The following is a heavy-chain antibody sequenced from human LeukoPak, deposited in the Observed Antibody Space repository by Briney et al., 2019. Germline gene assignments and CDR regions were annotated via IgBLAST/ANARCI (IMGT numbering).Heavy chain of an antibody. Sequence: GGTLSLSCAASGFTFSNAWMSWVRHAPGTGREWVGRIKSKTDGGTTDYAAPVKGRFTISRDDSKNTLYLQMNSLKTEDTAVYYCTTAYYYDSSGYWEYWFDPWGQGTLVTVSS. CDR2: IKSKTDGGTT. J-gene: IGHJ5*02. V-gene: IGHV3-15*01. D-gene: IGHD3-22*01. CDR1: GFTFSNAW. CDR3: TTAYYYDSSGYWEYWFDP.